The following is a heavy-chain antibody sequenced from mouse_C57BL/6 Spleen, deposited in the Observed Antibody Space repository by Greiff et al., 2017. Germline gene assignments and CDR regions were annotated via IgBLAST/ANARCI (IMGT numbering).Heavy chain of an antibody. CDR1: GYTFTSYW. CDR2: IDPSDSYT. V-gene: IGHV1-50*01. D-gene: IGHD2-4*01. J-gene: IGHJ3*01. CDR3: ARGGYDYWFAY. Sequence: VQLQQPGAELVKPGASVKLSCKASGYTFTSYWMQWVKQRPGQGLEWIGEIDPSDSYTNYNQKFKGKATLTVDTSSSTAYMQLSSLTSEDSAVYYCARGGYDYWFAYWGQGTLVTVSA.